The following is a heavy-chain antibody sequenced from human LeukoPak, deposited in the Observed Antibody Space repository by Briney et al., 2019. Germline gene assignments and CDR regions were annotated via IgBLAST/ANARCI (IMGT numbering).Heavy chain of an antibody. CDR1: GGTFSSYA. J-gene: IGHJ5*02. CDR2: IIPIFGTA. Sequence: SVKVSCKASGGTFSSYAISWVRQAPGQGLEWMGGIIPIFGTANYAQKLQGRVTMTTDTSTSTAYMELSSLRSEDTAVYYCARDNSVGDTAWWFDPWGQGTLVTVSS. D-gene: IGHD1-26*01. V-gene: IGHV1-69*05. CDR3: ARDNSVGDTAWWFDP.